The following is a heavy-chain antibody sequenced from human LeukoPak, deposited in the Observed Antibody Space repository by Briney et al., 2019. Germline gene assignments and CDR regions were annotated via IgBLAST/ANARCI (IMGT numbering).Heavy chain of an antibody. CDR3: ATDPIVGATRGAFDI. J-gene: IGHJ3*02. V-gene: IGHV4-4*07. Sequence: SETLSLTCTVSGGSISSYYWSWIRQPAGKGLEWIGRIYTSGSTNYNTSLKSRVTMSVDTSKNQFSLKLSSVTAADTAVYYCATDPIVGATRGAFDIWGQGTMVTVSS. D-gene: IGHD1-26*01. CDR2: IYTSGST. CDR1: GGSISSYY.